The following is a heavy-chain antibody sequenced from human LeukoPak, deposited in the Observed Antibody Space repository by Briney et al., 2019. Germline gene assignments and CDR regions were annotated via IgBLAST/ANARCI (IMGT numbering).Heavy chain of an antibody. CDR1: GFTFGDYA. V-gene: IGHV3-49*03. CDR2: IRSKAYGGTT. J-gene: IGHJ4*02. CDR3: TRTPLAPRVYPDY. D-gene: IGHD6-13*01. Sequence: PGGSLRLSCTASGFTFGDYAMSWFRQAPGKGLEWVGFIRSKAYGGTTEYAASVKGRFTISRDDSKSIAYLQMNSLKTEDTAMYYCTRTPLAPRVYPDYWGQGTLVTVSS.